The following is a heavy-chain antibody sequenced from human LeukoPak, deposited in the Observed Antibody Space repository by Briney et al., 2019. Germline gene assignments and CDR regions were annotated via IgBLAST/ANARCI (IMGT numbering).Heavy chain of an antibody. Sequence: SVKVSCKASGGTFSSYAISWVRQAPGQGLEWMGGIIPILGTANYAQKFQGRVTITTDESTSTAYMELSSLRSEDTAVYYCARAMTYYYDSSGYPFDYWGQGILVTVSS. D-gene: IGHD3-22*01. CDR2: IIPILGTA. CDR1: GGTFSSYA. J-gene: IGHJ4*02. CDR3: ARAMTYYYDSSGYPFDY. V-gene: IGHV1-69*05.